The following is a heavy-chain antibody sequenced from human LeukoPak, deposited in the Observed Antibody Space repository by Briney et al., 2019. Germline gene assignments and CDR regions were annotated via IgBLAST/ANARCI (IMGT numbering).Heavy chain of an antibody. V-gene: IGHV4-39*01. CDR3: ASPGYCSSTRCSWWFDP. D-gene: IGHD2-2*01. Sequence: SETLSLTCTVSGGSISSSSYYWGWIRQPPGKGLEWIGSIYYSGSTYYNPSLKSRVTISVDTSKNQFSLKLSSVTAADTAVYYCASPGYCSSTRCSWWFDPWGQGTLVTVSS. CDR2: IYYSGST. J-gene: IGHJ5*02. CDR1: GGSISSSSYY.